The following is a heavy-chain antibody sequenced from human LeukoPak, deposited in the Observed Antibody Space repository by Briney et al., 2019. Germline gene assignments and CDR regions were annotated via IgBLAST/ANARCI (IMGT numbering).Heavy chain of an antibody. CDR2: IIPIFATA. CDR1: GVTFISYG. Sequence: ASVKVSCKTSGVTFISYGISWVRQAPGQGLEWMGGIIPIFATANYAQKFQGRVTITTDESTSTAYMELSSLRSEDTAVYYCASSTRGVHEYSYGGYFDYWGQGTLVTVSS. J-gene: IGHJ4*02. V-gene: IGHV1-69*05. D-gene: IGHD5-18*01. CDR3: ASSTRGVHEYSYGGYFDY.